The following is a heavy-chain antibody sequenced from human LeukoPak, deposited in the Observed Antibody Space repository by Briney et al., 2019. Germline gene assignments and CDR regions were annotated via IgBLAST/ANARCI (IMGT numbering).Heavy chain of an antibody. D-gene: IGHD2-2*01. CDR1: SGSITSSNYY. V-gene: IGHV4-39*01. J-gene: IGHJ4*02. CDR2: IYYSGGT. CDR3: ALRTMPPYYFDY. Sequence: PSETLSLTCTVSSGSITSSNYYWGWIRQPPGKGLEWIGSIYYSGGTYYNPSLTSRVTISVDTSKNQCSLKLSSVTAADTALYYCALRTMPPYYFDYWGQGTLVTVSS.